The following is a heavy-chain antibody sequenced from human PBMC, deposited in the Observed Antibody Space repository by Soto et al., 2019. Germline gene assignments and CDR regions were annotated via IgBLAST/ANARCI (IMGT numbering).Heavy chain of an antibody. Sequence: LSLTCAVYGGSFSGYDWSWIRQPPGKGLEWIGEINHSGSTNYNPSLKSRVTISVDTSKNQFSLKLSSVTAADTAVYYCALYRYYDFWSGYSPGGFDPWGQGTLVTVSS. J-gene: IGHJ5*02. V-gene: IGHV4-34*01. CDR3: ALYRYYDFWSGYSPGGFDP. CDR1: GGSFSGYD. CDR2: INHSGST. D-gene: IGHD3-3*01.